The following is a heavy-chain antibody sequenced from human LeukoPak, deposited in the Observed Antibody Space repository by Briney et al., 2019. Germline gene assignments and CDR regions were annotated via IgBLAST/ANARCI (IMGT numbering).Heavy chain of an antibody. CDR3: ARHLGIGAAGNPIDY. Sequence: SETLSLTCTVSGGSISSGDYYWSWIRQPPGKGLEWIGYIYYSGSTYYNPSLKSRVTISVDTSKNQFSLRLSSVTATDTAVHYCARHLGIGAAGNPIDYWGQGTLVTVSS. D-gene: IGHD6-13*01. CDR2: IYYSGST. CDR1: GGSISSGDYY. V-gene: IGHV4-30-4*08. J-gene: IGHJ4*02.